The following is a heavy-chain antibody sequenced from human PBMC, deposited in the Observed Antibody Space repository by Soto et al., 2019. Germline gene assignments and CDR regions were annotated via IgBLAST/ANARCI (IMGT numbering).Heavy chain of an antibody. D-gene: IGHD6-19*01. CDR1: GGSFRGYH. CDR3: ARGGYTSGWFRF. V-gene: IGHV4-34*01. J-gene: IGHJ4*02. CDR2: INNSGST. Sequence: QVHLQQWGAGLLKPSETLSLTCAVHGGSFRGYHWTWIRQPPGKGLEWIGEINNSGSTNDNPSLKSRVTISRDTSKNQFSLSLSSVTAADTAIYYCARGGYTSGWFRFWGQGILVTVSS.